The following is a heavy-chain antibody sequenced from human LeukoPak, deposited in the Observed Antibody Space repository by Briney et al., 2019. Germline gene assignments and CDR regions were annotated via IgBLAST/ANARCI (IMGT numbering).Heavy chain of an antibody. CDR2: IKQDGSEK. CDR1: GFTFSSYW. Sequence: PGGSLRLSCAASGFTFSSYWMSWVRQAPGKGLEWVANIKQDGSEKYYVDSVKGRFTISRDNAKNSLYLQMNSLRAEDTAVYYCARDGGQLELRPRYYYYYGMDVWGQGTTVTVSS. D-gene: IGHD1-7*01. CDR3: ARDGGQLELRPRYYYYYGMDV. J-gene: IGHJ6*02. V-gene: IGHV3-7*01.